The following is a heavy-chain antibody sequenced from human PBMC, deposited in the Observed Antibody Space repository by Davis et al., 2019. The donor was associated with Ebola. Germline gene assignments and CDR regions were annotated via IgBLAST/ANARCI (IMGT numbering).Heavy chain of an antibody. V-gene: IGHV1-2*04. Sequence: ASVKVSCKASGHTFTSYGISWVRQAPGQGLEWMGWINPNSGGTNYAQKFQGWVTMTRDTSISTAYMELSRLRSDDTAVYYCARGRLTGTTMNYYYGMDVWGQGTTVTVSS. J-gene: IGHJ6*02. CDR3: ARGRLTGTTMNYYYGMDV. CDR1: GHTFTSYG. CDR2: INPNSGGT. D-gene: IGHD1-7*01.